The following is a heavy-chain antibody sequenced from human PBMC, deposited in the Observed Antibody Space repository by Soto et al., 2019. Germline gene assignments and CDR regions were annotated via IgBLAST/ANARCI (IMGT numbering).Heavy chain of an antibody. J-gene: IGHJ4*02. CDR1: GGSISSSNW. CDR3: ARVNSMRASFDY. CDR2: IYHSGST. V-gene: IGHV4-4*02. D-gene: IGHD2-2*01. Sequence: SEILSLTCAVSGGSISSSNWWSWVRQPPGKGLEWIGEIYHSGSTNYNPSLKSRVTISVDKSKNQFSLKLSSVTAADTAAYYCARVNSMRASFDYWGQGTLVTVSS.